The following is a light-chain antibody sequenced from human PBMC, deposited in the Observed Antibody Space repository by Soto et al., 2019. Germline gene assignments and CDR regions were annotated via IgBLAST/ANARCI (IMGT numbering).Light chain of an antibody. V-gene: IGLV2-14*01. J-gene: IGLJ2*01. CDR1: SSDVGAYNY. CDR3: TSYTSSSTLV. CDR2: DVT. Sequence: QSALTQSASVSGSPGQSITISCTGTSSDVGAYNYVSWYQQYPGKAPKLMIYDVTNRPSGVSNRFSGSKSGNTASLTISGLQAEDEADYYCTSYTSSSTLVFGGGTKLTVL.